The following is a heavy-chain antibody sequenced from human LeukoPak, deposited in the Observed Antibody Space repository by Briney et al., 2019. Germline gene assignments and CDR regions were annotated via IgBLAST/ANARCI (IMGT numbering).Heavy chain of an antibody. J-gene: IGHJ4*02. CDR2: IYYSGST. V-gene: IGHV4-39*01. CDR1: GGSIGSSSHY. D-gene: IGHD2-2*01. CDR3: ARGYCSSTSCSPFDY. Sequence: SETLSLTCSVSGGSIGSSSHYWGWIRQPPGKGLEWIGSIYYSGSTSYNPSLKSRVTISVDTSKNQFSLKLSSVTAADTAVYYCARGYCSSTSCSPFDYWGQGTLVTVSS.